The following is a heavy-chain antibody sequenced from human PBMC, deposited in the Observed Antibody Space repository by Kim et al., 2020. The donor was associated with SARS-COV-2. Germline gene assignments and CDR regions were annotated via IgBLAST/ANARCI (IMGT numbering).Heavy chain of an antibody. V-gene: IGHV7-4-1*02. Sequence: ASVKVSCKASGYTFFSYVMNWVRQAPGQGLEWMGWINTNTGNPTYAQGFTGRFVFSLDTSVSTAYLQISSLRAEDTAVYYCARGMATLVTPSDYWGQGTLVPVS. CDR1: GYTFFSYV. J-gene: IGHJ4*02. CDR3: ARGMATLVTPSDY. CDR2: INTNTGNP. D-gene: IGHD4-4*01.